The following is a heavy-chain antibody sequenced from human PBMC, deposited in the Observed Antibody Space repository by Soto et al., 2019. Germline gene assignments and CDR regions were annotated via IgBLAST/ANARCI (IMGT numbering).Heavy chain of an antibody. J-gene: IGHJ6*02. D-gene: IGHD6-6*01. CDR1: GFSISSHW. CDR2: INGDGSGR. Sequence: PGGSLRLSCAASGFSISSHWMHWVRRAPGKGLMWVSRINGDGSGRDYADSVKGRFTISRDNARNTFYLQMNSLRDEDTAVYYCARELEKEDSPPSSLMDVWGQGTTVTVSS. V-gene: IGHV3-74*01. CDR3: ARELEKEDSPPSSLMDV.